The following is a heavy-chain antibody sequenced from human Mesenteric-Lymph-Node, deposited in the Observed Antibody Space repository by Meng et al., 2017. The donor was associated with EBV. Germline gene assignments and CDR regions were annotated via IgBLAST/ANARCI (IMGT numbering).Heavy chain of an antibody. CDR3: ALASFDF. CDR1: GYSFTSYY. Sequence: VQLVQYGAEVRNPGASVKISCKASGYSFTSYYIHWLRQAPGQGLEWLGIINPSDGDTAYPQNFHDRVTVTMDTSSSTVHLDLSSLKSDDTAVYYCALASFDFWGQGTLVTVSS. V-gene: IGHV1-46*01. CDR2: INPSDGDT. J-gene: IGHJ4*02.